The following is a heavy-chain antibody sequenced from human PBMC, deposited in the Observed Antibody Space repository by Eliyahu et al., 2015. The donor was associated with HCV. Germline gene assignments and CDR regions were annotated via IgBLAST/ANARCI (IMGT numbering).Heavy chain of an antibody. CDR1: GGSFSDYY. Sequence: QVQLQQWGAGLLKPSETLSLTCAVYGGSFSDYYWNWMRQPPGKGLEWIGEINHSGSTNYNPSLKSRVTISVDTSKNQFSLKLSSVTAADTAVYYCARRLGRVGAQRVFDVWGQGTMVTVSS. CDR3: ARRLGRVGAQRVFDV. J-gene: IGHJ3*01. D-gene: IGHD1-26*01. CDR2: INHSGST. V-gene: IGHV4-34*01.